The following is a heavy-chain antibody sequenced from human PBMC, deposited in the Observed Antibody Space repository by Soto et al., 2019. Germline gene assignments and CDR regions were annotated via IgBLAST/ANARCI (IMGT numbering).Heavy chain of an antibody. CDR2: ISSSSSYI. V-gene: IGHV3-21*01. D-gene: IGHD7-27*01. Sequence: GSLRLSCAASGFTFSSYSMNWVRQAPGKGLEWVSSISSSSSYIYYADSVKGRFTISRDNAKNSLYLQMNSLRAEDTAVYYCARDNWGSYYYYGMDVWGQGTTVTVSS. CDR1: GFTFSSYS. J-gene: IGHJ6*02. CDR3: ARDNWGSYYYYGMDV.